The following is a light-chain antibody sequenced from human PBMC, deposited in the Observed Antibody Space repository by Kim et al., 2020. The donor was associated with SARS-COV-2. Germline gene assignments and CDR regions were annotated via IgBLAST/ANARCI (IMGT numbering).Light chain of an antibody. V-gene: IGLV3-21*04. CDR1: NIGSKS. Sequence: SYELTQPPSVSVAPGKTARITCGGNNIGSKSVHWYQQKPGQAPVLVIYYDSDRPSGIPERFSGSNSGNTATLTISRVEAGDGADYYCQVWDRSSDHYVFG. J-gene: IGLJ1*01. CDR2: YDS. CDR3: QVWDRSSDHYV.